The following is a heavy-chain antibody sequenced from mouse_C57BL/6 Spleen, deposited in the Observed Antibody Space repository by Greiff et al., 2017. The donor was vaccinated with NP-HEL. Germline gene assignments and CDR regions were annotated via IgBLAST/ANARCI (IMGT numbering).Heavy chain of an antibody. CDR3: AGYYSNSFWYFDV. CDR1: GFSLTSYG. J-gene: IGHJ1*03. CDR2: IWSGGST. Sequence: QVQLKQSGPGLVQPSQSLSITCTVPGFSLTSYGVHWVRQSPGQGLEWLGVIWSGGSTDYNAAFISRLSISKDNSTSQVFFKMNRLQADDTAIYYCAGYYSNSFWYFDVWGTGTTVTVSS. D-gene: IGHD2-5*01. V-gene: IGHV2-2*01.